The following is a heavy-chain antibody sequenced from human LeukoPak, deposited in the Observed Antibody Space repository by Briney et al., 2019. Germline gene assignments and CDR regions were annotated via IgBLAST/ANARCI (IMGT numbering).Heavy chain of an antibody. Sequence: GRSLRLSCAASGFTFSSYAMHWVRQAPGKGLDWVTTISKDGNSKFYADSVRGRFTISRDTSENTLYLQMNSLRAEDTAVYYCARAPTAPGYSGYDWARAFDIWGQGTMVTVSS. CDR1: GFTFSSYA. CDR2: ISKDGNSK. V-gene: IGHV3-30*14. J-gene: IGHJ3*02. D-gene: IGHD5-12*01. CDR3: ARAPTAPGYSGYDWARAFDI.